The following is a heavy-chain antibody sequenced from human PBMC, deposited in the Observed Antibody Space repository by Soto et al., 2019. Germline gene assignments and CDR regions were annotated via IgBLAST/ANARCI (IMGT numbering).Heavy chain of an antibody. Sequence: ESGGGLVKPGGSLRLSCAASGFTFSSYSMNWVRQAPGKGLEWVSSISSSSSYIYYADSVKGRFTISRDNAKNSLYLQMNSLRAEDTAVYYCARDLIEMAYGMDVWGQGTTVTVSS. V-gene: IGHV3-21*01. CDR3: ARDLIEMAYGMDV. CDR2: ISSSSSYI. CDR1: GFTFSSYS. J-gene: IGHJ6*02.